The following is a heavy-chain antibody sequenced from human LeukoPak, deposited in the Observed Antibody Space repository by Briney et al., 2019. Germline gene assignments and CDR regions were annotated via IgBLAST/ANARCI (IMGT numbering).Heavy chain of an antibody. Sequence: GGSLRLSCAASGFTFSSYSMNWVRQAPGKGLEWVSSISSSSNYIYYADSVKGRFTISRDNAKNSLYLQMNSLRAEDTAVYYCARGGITIFGVVTSWGQGTLVTVSS. V-gene: IGHV3-21*01. J-gene: IGHJ4*02. CDR1: GFTFSSYS. D-gene: IGHD3-3*01. CDR2: ISSSSNYI. CDR3: ARGGITIFGVVTS.